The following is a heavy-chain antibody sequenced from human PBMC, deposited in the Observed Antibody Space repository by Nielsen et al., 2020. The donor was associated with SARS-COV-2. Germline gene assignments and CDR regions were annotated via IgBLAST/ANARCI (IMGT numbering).Heavy chain of an antibody. V-gene: IGHV6-1*01. CDR2: TYYRSKWYN. CDR1: GDSVSSNSAA. D-gene: IGHD3-3*01. J-gene: IGHJ6*03. Sequence: SQTLSLTCAISGDSVSSNSAAWNWIRQSPSRGLECLGRTYYRSKWYNDYAVSVKSRITINPDTSKNQFSLQLNSVTPEDTAVYYCARDSLPQYYDFWSGYYYYYYYYMDVWGKGTTVTVSS. CDR3: ARDSLPQYYDFWSGYYYYYYYYMDV.